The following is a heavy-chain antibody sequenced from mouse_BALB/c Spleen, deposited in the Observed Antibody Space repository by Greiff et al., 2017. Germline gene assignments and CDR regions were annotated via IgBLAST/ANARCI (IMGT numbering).Heavy chain of an antibody. J-gene: IGHJ4*01. Sequence: VHLVESGAELVRPGSSVKISCKASGYAFSSYWMNWVKQRPGQGLEWIGQIYPGDGDTNYNGKFKGKATLTADKSSSTAYMQLSSLTSEDSAVYFCARSGDYDYYYAMDYWGQGTSVTVSS. D-gene: IGHD2-4*01. CDR1: GYAFSSYW. V-gene: IGHV1-80*01. CDR2: IYPGDGDT. CDR3: ARSGDYDYYYAMDY.